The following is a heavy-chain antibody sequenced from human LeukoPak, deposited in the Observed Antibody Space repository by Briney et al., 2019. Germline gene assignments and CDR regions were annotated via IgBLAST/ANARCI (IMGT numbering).Heavy chain of an antibody. J-gene: IGHJ4*02. V-gene: IGHV1-69*06. Sequence: SVKVSCKASGGTFSSYAISWVRQAPGQGLEWMGGIIPIFGTANYAQKFQGRVTITADKSTSTAYMELSSLRSEDTAVYYCARMRIEGCCSGGSCYFVYWGQGTLVTVSS. CDR2: IIPIFGTA. CDR1: GGTFSSYA. D-gene: IGHD2-15*01. CDR3: ARMRIEGCCSGGSCYFVY.